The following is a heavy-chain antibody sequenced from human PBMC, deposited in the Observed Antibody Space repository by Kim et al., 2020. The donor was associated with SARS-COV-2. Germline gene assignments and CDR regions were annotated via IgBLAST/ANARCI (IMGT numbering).Heavy chain of an antibody. CDR2: ISSSSRYI. V-gene: IGHV3-21*01. Sequence: GGSLRLSCAASGFTFSSYSMNWVRQAPGKGLECVSSISSSSRYIYYADSVKGRFTISRDNAKNSLYLQMNSLRAEDTAVYYCASLAAAGIIDWGQGTLVTVSS. CDR3: ASLAAAGIID. D-gene: IGHD6-13*01. CDR1: GFTFSSYS. J-gene: IGHJ4*02.